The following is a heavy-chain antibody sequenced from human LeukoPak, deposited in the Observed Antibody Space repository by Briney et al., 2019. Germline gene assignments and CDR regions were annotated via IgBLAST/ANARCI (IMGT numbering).Heavy chain of an antibody. V-gene: IGHV4-38-2*01. CDR3: ARSPGITMIVVVNY. Sequence: SETLSLTCAVSGYSISSGYYWAWIRQPPGKGLERIGSIYHSGSTYYNPSLKSRVTISVDTSKNQFSLKLSSVTAADTAVYYCARSPGITMIVVVNYWGQGTLVTVSS. CDR1: GYSISSGYY. CDR2: IYHSGST. D-gene: IGHD3-22*01. J-gene: IGHJ4*02.